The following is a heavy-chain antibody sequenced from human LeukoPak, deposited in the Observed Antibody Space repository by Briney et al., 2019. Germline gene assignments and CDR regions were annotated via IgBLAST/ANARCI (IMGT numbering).Heavy chain of an antibody. CDR3: VKDIQLST. D-gene: IGHD5-24*01. V-gene: IGHV3-23*01. CDR1: GFTVINYA. Sequence: GGSLRLSCAASGFTVINYAMNWVRQAPGKGLEWVSLIGSSGGSTYYADSVKGRFTISRDNSNHTLSLQMNSLRVEDTAIYYCVKDIQLSTWGLGTMVTVSS. CDR2: IGSSGGST. J-gene: IGHJ3*01.